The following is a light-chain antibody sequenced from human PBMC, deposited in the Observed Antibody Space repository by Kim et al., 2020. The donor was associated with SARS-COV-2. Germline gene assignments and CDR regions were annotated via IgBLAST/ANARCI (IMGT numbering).Light chain of an antibody. Sequence: SVSQGERATLSCRASQNVRNYLAWFQQKPGQAPRLRIYDTSNSATGTPARFSGSGSGTDFTLTVSGLGPQDFAVYYCQQRSNWPGTFGQGTKLEI. CDR1: QNVRNY. J-gene: IGKJ2*01. CDR3: QQRSNWPGT. V-gene: IGKV3-11*01. CDR2: DTS.